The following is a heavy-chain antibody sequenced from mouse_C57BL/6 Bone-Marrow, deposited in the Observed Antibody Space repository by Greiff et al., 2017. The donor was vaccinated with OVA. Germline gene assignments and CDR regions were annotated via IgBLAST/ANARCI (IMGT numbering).Heavy chain of an antibody. J-gene: IGHJ4*01. Sequence: EVQRVESGGDLVKPGGSLKLSCAASGFTFSSYGMSWVRQPPAKRLAWVATISSGGSYTYYPDSVKGRLPISRDNAKNNLYLQMSSLKSEDKAMDYYASGDYEGDDYAMDYWGQGTSVTVSS. CDR2: ISSGGSYT. V-gene: IGHV5-6*01. CDR1: GFTFSSYG. D-gene: IGHD2-3*01. CDR3: ASGDYEGDDYAMDY.